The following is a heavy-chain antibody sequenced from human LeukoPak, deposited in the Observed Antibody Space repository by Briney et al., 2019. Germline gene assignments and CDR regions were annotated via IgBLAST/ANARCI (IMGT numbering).Heavy chain of an antibody. CDR3: AKDIARCSSTSCYAHDAFDI. D-gene: IGHD2-2*01. V-gene: IGHV3-23*01. CDR2: ISGSGGST. J-gene: IGHJ3*02. Sequence: GGSLRLSCAASGFTFSSYAMSWVRQAPGEGLEWVSAISGSGGSTYYADSVKGRFTISRDNSKNTLYLQMNSLRAEDTAVYYCAKDIARCSSTSCYAHDAFDIWGQGTMVTVSS. CDR1: GFTFSSYA.